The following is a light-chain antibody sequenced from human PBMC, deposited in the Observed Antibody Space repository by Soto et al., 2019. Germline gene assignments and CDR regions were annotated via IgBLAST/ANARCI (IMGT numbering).Light chain of an antibody. CDR1: QSVLYRSNNKNY. CDR2: WAS. J-gene: IGKJ2*01. CDR3: QQYESTPPT. Sequence: DIVMTQSPDSLAVSLGERATINCKSSQSVLYRSNNKNYLAWYQQRPGQPPKLLIYWASTRESGVPDRFSGSGSGTDFTITITSLQAEDVAVYYCQQYESTPPTFGQGTKLEIK. V-gene: IGKV4-1*01.